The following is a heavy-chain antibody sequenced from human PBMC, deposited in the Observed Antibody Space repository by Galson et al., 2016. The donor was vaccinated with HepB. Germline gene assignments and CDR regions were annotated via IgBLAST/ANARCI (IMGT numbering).Heavy chain of an antibody. CDR2: ISYDGRKT. Sequence: SLRLSCAASGFTFSDYAMSWVRQAPGNGLQCVALISYDGRKTYSADSAQGRFTISRDNSHNTLYLQMNSVRADDAAVYYCAKVELNSKQYYYYGMDVWGQGTTVTVPS. CDR3: AKVELNSKQYYYYGMDV. D-gene: IGHD3-10*01. V-gene: IGHV3-30*18. CDR1: GFTFSDYA. J-gene: IGHJ6*02.